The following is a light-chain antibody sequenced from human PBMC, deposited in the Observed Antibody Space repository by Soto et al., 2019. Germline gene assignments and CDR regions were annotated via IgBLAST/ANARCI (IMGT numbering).Light chain of an antibody. J-gene: IGKJ5*01. Sequence: EIVMTQSPATLSVSPGERATISCRASQSVNTNLAWYQLKPGQAPRLLVYGASIRATGIPARFSGSGSGTEFTLTISSLQPEDFATYYCQQSYSTASITFGQGTRLEIK. CDR3: QQSYSTASIT. V-gene: IGKV3-15*01. CDR1: QSVNTN. CDR2: GAS.